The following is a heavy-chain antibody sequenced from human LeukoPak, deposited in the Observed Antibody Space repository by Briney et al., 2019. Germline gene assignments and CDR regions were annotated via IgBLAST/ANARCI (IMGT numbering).Heavy chain of an antibody. Sequence: PSETLSLTCTVSGGSISSYYWSWIRQPPGKGLEWIGYIYYSGSTNYNPSLKSRVTISVDTSKNQFSLKLSSVTAADTAVYYCARLYCSSTSCFIGGDGGYWGQGTLVTVSS. J-gene: IGHJ4*02. CDR1: GGSISSYY. D-gene: IGHD2-2*01. V-gene: IGHV4-59*01. CDR3: ARLYCSSTSCFIGGDGGY. CDR2: IYYSGST.